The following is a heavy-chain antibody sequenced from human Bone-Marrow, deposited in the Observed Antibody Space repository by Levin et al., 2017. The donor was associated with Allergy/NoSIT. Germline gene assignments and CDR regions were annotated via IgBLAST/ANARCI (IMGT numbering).Heavy chain of an antibody. CDR1: GYTFTSYD. Sequence: GASVKVSCKASGYTFTSYDINWVRQATGQGLEWMGWMNPNSGNTGYAQKFQGRVTMTRNTSISTAYMELSSLRSEDTAVYYCATTRPVKIFGVVEYYFDYWGQGTLVTVSS. J-gene: IGHJ4*02. D-gene: IGHD3-3*01. CDR2: MNPNSGNT. CDR3: ATTRPVKIFGVVEYYFDY. V-gene: IGHV1-8*01.